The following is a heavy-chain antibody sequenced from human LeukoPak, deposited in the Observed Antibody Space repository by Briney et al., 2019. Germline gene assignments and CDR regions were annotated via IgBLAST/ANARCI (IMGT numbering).Heavy chain of an antibody. J-gene: IGHJ5*02. CDR2: IYYSGST. CDR1: GGSISSYY. V-gene: IGHV4-59*01. Sequence: PSETLSLTCTVSGGSISSYYWSWIGQPPGKGLEWSGYIYYSGSTNYNPSLKSRVTISVDTSKNQFSLKLSSVTAADTAAYYCARDSDDSSGYNWFDPWGQGTLVTVSS. CDR3: ARDSDDSSGYNWFDP. D-gene: IGHD3-22*01.